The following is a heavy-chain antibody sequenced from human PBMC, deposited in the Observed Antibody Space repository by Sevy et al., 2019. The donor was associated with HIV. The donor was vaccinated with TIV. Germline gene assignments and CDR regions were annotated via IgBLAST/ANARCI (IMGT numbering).Heavy chain of an antibody. CDR2: ISWNSGSI. J-gene: IGHJ2*01. D-gene: IGHD6-13*01. V-gene: IGHV3-9*01. CDR3: TKGIAATDTDCSFAL. CDR1: GFTFDDYA. Sequence: GGSLRLSCAASGFTFDDYAMHWVRQGPGKGLEWVSGISWNSGSIGYADSVKGRFTISRDNAKNSLYLQMNSLRGEDTALYYCTKGIAATDTDCSFALWGRGTLVTVSS.